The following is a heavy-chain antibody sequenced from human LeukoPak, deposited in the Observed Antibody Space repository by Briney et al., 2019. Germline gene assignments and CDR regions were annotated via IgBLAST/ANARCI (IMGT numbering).Heavy chain of an antibody. Sequence: SETLSLTCAVYGGSFSGYYWSWIRQPPGKGLEWIGEINHSGSTNYNPSLKSRVTISVDTSKNQFSLKLSSVTAADTAVYYCARLSTVDVDAFDIWGQGTMVTVSS. V-gene: IGHV4-34*01. CDR3: ARLSTVDVDAFDI. J-gene: IGHJ3*02. CDR1: GGSFSGYY. CDR2: INHSGST. D-gene: IGHD4-11*01.